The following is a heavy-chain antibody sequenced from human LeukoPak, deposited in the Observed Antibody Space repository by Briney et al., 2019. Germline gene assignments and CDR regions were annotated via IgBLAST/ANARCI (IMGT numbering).Heavy chain of an antibody. D-gene: IGHD2-2*01. CDR3: ARGQIVVVPAGSGYYGMDV. Sequence: SETLSLTCAVYGGSFSGYYWSWIRQPPGKELEWIGEINHSGSTNYNPSLKSRVTISVDTSKNQFSLKLSSVTAADTAVYYCARGQIVVVPAGSGYYGMDVWGKGTTVTVSS. CDR1: GGSFSGYY. CDR2: INHSGST. J-gene: IGHJ6*04. V-gene: IGHV4-34*01.